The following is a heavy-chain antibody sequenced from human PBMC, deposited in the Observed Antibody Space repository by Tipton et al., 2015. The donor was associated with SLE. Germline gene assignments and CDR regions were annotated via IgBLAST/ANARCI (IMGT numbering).Heavy chain of an antibody. V-gene: IGHV4-59*01. Sequence: PGLVKPSETLSLSCTVSGGSISSSYWSWIRQTPGKGLEWIGYMYYSGITNYNPSLYSRVSISVDTSRNQFSLKMNSVTAADTAIYYCARGTPFMEFERNWFDPWGQGTLVTVSS. CDR2: MYYSGIT. J-gene: IGHJ5*02. D-gene: IGHD3-3*02. CDR1: GGSISSSY. CDR3: ARGTPFMEFERNWFDP.